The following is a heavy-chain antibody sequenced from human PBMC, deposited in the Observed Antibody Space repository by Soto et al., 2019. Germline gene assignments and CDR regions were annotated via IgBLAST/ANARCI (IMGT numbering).Heavy chain of an antibody. D-gene: IGHD3-22*01. J-gene: IGHJ4*02. CDR1: GFSFTTGGVG. V-gene: IGHV2-5*01. CDR2: IYWNDDK. CDR3: AYAGYDSSRYFSGFFAH. Sequence: ESGPTLVNPTHTLTLTCTFSGFSFTTGGVGGGWIRQPPGKALEWLALIYWNDDKRYNPSLKSRLTVTKDTSEHQVVLTMSKMEPLDTATYYSAYAGYDSSRYFSGFFAHWGPGTLVPVSS.